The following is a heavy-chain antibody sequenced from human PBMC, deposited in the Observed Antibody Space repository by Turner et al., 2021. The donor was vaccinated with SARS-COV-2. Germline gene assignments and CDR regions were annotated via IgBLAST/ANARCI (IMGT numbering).Heavy chain of an antibody. V-gene: IGHV3-66*01. CDR2: IYSGGST. CDR3: AREAPLGVNSMAFDY. Sequence: EVQLVESGGGLVKPGGSLRLSCAASGFTVSSNYMNWVRQAPGKGLEWVSVIYSGGSTFYADSVKGRFTISRDNSKNTLYLQMNSLRAEDTAVYYCAREAPLGVNSMAFDYWGQGTLVTVSS. CDR1: GFTVSSNY. D-gene: IGHD3-10*01. J-gene: IGHJ4*02.